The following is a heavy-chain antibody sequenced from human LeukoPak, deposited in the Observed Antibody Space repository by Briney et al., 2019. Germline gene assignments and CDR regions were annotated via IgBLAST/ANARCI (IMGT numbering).Heavy chain of an antibody. CDR2: IYPGRST. V-gene: IGHV4-4*02. D-gene: IGHD2-15*01. CDR3: GRDPHTGGYSTLPY. Sequence: SGTLSLTCAVSGDSISSFNWWSWVRQPPGKGLEWIGEIYPGRSTNYNPSLKSRVTMSVDRSKNHFFLTLNSVTAADTAIYYCGRDPHTGGYSTLPYLGQGTLVTVSS. CDR1: GDSISSFNW. J-gene: IGHJ4*02.